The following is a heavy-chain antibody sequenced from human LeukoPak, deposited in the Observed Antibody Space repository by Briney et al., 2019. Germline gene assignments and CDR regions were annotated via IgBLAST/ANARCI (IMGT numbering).Heavy chain of an antibody. CDR2: ISSTSDII. CDR3: ARDRPRGVVTAIAPDY. V-gene: IGHV3-48*04. CDR1: GFSFSDSA. D-gene: IGHD2-21*02. J-gene: IGHJ4*02. Sequence: GSLRLSCAASGFSFSDSAMNWVRQAPGKGLEWVSYISSTSDIIHYADSVKGRFTISRDNAKNSLYLQMNSLRAEDTAVYYCARDRPRGVVTAIAPDYWGQGTLVTVSS.